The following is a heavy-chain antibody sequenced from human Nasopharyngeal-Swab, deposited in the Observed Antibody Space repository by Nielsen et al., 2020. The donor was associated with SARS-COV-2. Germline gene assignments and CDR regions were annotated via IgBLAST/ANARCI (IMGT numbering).Heavy chain of an antibody. CDR2: IGNSGANI. V-gene: IGHV3-23*01. D-gene: IGHD6-13*01. Sequence: WIRQPPGKGLEWVSSIGNSGANIYYADSVKGRFTISRDNSKNTLYLQMNSLRAEDTAVYYCAKGLRSSSWYEDYWGQGTQVTVSS. CDR3: AKGLRSSSWYEDY. J-gene: IGHJ4*02.